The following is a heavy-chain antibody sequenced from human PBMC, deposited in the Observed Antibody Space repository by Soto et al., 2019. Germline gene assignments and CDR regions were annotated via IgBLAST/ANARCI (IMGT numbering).Heavy chain of an antibody. CDR2: TNSDGSDT. D-gene: IGHD6-19*01. Sequence: PGVSMRVSCAASGFPFSSYLMYWVRQAPGKGLVWVSRTNSDGSDTSYADSVKGRFTISRDNAKNTLYLQMNSLRAEDTAVYYCARDRGWSLFDYWGQGTLVTVSS. CDR3: ARDRGWSLFDY. CDR1: GFPFSSYL. V-gene: IGHV3-74*01. J-gene: IGHJ4*02.